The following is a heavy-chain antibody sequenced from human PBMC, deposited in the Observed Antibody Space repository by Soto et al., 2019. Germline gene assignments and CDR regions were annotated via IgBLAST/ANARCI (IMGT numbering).Heavy chain of an antibody. CDR3: GRYRVTMVLGVSGYYRDV. V-gene: IGHV1-69*02. J-gene: IGHJ6*03. D-gene: IGHD3-10*01. Sequence: QVQLVQSGAEVKKPGSSVKVSCKASGGTFSSYTISWVRQAPGQGLEWMGRIIPILGIANYAQKVQGRVTITADNSTSTAYRELSSLRSADTAVYYCGRYRVTMVLGVSGYYRDVLGKVCTVTVSS. CDR1: GGTFSSYT. CDR2: IIPILGIA.